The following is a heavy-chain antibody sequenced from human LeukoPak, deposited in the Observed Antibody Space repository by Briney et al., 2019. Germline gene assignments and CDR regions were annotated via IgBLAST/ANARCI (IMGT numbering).Heavy chain of an antibody. CDR2: ISRSSSTI. D-gene: IGHD2-2*03. CDR1: AFTFSSYS. Sequence: PGGFLRLSCAASAFTFSSYSMNWVRQAPGKGLEWVSYISRSSSTIYYADSVKGRFTISRDNAKNSLYLQMNSLRVEDTAVYYCARDLGWGKYYFDYWGQGTLVTVSS. J-gene: IGHJ4*02. CDR3: ARDLGWGKYYFDY. V-gene: IGHV3-48*04.